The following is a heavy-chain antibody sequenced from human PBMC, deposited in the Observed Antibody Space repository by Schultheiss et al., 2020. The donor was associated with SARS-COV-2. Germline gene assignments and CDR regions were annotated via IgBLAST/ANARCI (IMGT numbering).Heavy chain of an antibody. CDR2: ICHTGDT. CDR3: ARGGRWLQTIDY. Sequence: SQTLSLTCAVSGHSVSSGHYWGWIRQPPGKGLEWIGSICHTGDTYYNPSLKSRISFSLDTSKNHFSLRLSSVTAADTAVYYCARGGRWLQTIDYWGQGTLVTVSS. J-gene: IGHJ4*02. D-gene: IGHD5-24*01. CDR1: GHSVSSGHY. V-gene: IGHV4-38-2*01.